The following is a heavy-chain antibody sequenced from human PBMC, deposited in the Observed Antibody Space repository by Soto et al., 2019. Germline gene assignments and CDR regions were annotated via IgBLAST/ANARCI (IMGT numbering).Heavy chain of an antibody. V-gene: IGHV3-30*18. J-gene: IGHJ3*01. CDR1: GFTFRSYG. CDR3: AKETYDLNAFDV. D-gene: IGHD3-22*01. CDR2: ISYDGSGK. Sequence: QVQLVESGGGVVQPGRSLRLSCEVSGFTFRSYGMHWVRQAPGKGLEWVATISYDGSGKYYAASVKGRFAISRDNPKNTLYLQMDSLRAEDTAVYYCAKETYDLNAFDVWGRGTMVTVSS.